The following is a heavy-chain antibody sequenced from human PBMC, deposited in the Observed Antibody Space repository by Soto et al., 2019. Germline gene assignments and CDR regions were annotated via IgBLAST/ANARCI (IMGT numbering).Heavy chain of an antibody. J-gene: IGHJ5*02. CDR2: IYYSGST. V-gene: IGHV4-31*03. CDR3: ARAVVPAPTNWFDP. Sequence: SETLSLTCTVSGGSISSGGYYWSWIRQHPGKGLEWIGYIYYSGSTYYNPSLKSRVTISVDTSKNQFSLELSSVTAADTAVYYCARAVVPAPTNWFDPWGQGTLVTVSS. CDR1: GGSISSGGYY. D-gene: IGHD2-2*01.